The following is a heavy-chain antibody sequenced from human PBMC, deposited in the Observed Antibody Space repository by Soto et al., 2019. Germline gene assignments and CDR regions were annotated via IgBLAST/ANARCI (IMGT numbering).Heavy chain of an antibody. J-gene: IGHJ6*02. D-gene: IGHD6-19*01. V-gene: IGHV3-23*01. CDR1: GFTFSSYA. CDR2: ISGSGGST. CDR3: AKDYIAVAVPFHYYGMDV. Sequence: PGGSLRLSCAASGFTFSSYAMSWVRQAPGKGLEWVSAISGSGGSTYYADSVKGRFTISRDNSKNTLYLQMNSLRAEDTAVYYCAKDYIAVAVPFHYYGMDVWGQGTTVTVSS.